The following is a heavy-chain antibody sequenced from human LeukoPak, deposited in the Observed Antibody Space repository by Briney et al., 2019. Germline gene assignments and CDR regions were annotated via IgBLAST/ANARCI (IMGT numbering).Heavy chain of an antibody. CDR1: GGTFSSYA. CDR3: ARDDYDILTGYPNWFDP. J-gene: IGHJ5*02. V-gene: IGHV1-69*06. CDR2: IIPIFGTA. Sequence: ASVTVSCKASGGTFSSYAISWVRQAPGQGLEWMGGIIPIFGTANCAQKFQGRVTITADKSTSTAYMELSSLRSEDTAVYYCARDDYDILTGYPNWFDPWGQGTLVTVSS. D-gene: IGHD3-9*01.